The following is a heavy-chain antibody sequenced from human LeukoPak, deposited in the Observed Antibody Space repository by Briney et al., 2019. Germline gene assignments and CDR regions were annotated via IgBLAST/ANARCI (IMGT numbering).Heavy chain of an antibody. CDR2: IYYSGST. CDR3: ARRTQIAAAGMAFDY. J-gene: IGHJ4*02. Sequence: SQTLSLTCTVSGGSISTGGEYWGWIRQPPGKGLEWFGSIYYSGSTYYNPSLKSRVTISVDTSKNQFSLKLSSVTAADTAVYYCARRTQIAAAGMAFDYWGQGTLVTVSS. CDR1: GGSISTGGEY. V-gene: IGHV4-39*01. D-gene: IGHD6-13*01.